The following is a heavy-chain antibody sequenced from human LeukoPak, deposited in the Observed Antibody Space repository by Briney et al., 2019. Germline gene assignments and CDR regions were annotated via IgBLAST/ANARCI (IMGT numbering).Heavy chain of an antibody. CDR2: INHSGST. CDR1: GGSFSGYY. D-gene: IGHD3-22*01. Sequence: SETLSLTCAVYGGSFSGYYWSWIRQPPGKGLEWIGEINHSGSTNYNPSLKSRVTISVDTSKNQFSLKLSSVTAADTAVYYCARMWVYYDSSGYRQGYFDYWGQGTLVTVSS. CDR3: ARMWVYYDSSGYRQGYFDY. J-gene: IGHJ4*02. V-gene: IGHV4-34*01.